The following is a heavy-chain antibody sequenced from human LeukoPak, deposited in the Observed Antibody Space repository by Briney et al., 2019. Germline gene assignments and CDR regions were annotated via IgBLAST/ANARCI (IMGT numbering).Heavy chain of an antibody. CDR1: GFTFSSYG. J-gene: IGHJ4*02. CDR2: ISYDGSNK. V-gene: IGHV3-30*18. Sequence: GGSLRLSCAASGFTFSSYGMHWVRQAPGKGLEWVAVISYDGSNKYYADSVKGRFTISRDNSKNTLYLQMNSLRAEDTAVYYCAKDPTHYGGNSVSGSDYFDYWGQGTLVTVSS. CDR3: AKDPTHYGGNSVSGSDYFDY. D-gene: IGHD4-23*01.